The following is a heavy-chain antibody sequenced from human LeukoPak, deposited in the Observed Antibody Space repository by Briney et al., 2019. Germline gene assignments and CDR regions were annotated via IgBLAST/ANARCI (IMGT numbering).Heavy chain of an antibody. CDR3: ARGLYGSGSYHVDY. CDR2: IYTSGST. CDR1: GGAISSYY. D-gene: IGHD3-10*01. Sequence: SETLSLTCTVSGGAISSYYWSWIRQPAGKGLEWIGRIYTSGSTNYNPPLTSRVTMSVDTSKHQFSLKLSSVTAADTAVYYCARGLYGSGSYHVDYWGQGTLVTVSS. J-gene: IGHJ4*02. V-gene: IGHV4-4*07.